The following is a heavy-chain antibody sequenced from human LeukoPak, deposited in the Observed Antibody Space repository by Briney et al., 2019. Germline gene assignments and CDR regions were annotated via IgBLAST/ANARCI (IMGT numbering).Heavy chain of an antibody. Sequence: ASVKVSCKASGGTFSSYAISWVRQAPGQGLEWMGGIIPIFGTANYAQKFQGRVTITADKSTSTAYMELSSLRSEDTAVYYCARDRDMGIAEAEWYFDYWGQGTLVTVSS. J-gene: IGHJ4*02. CDR2: IIPIFGTA. CDR3: ARDRDMGIAEAEWYFDY. V-gene: IGHV1-69*06. CDR1: GGTFSSYA. D-gene: IGHD6-19*01.